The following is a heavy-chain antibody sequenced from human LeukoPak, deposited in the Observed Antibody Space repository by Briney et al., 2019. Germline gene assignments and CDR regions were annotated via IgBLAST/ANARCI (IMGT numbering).Heavy chain of an antibody. CDR2: TTYDEGDK. J-gene: IGHJ4*02. V-gene: IGHV3-30*02. CDR1: GFTFSNYA. CDR3: AKDRANAWSSDY. D-gene: IGHD3-10*01. Sequence: GGSLRLSCAASGFTFSNYAMYWVRQAPGKGLEWVAFTTYDEGDKYYADSVKGRFTISRDNSKSTLFLLMNSLRADDTAVYYCAKDRANAWSSDYWGQGTLVTVSS.